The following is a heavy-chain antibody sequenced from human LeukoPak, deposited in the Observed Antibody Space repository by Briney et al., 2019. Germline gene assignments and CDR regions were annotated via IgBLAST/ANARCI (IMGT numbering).Heavy chain of an antibody. V-gene: IGHV3-23*01. CDR3: ASDPGIRNGMDV. CDR1: GFTFSDYA. Sequence: GGSLRLSCTASGFTFSDYAMSWVRQAPGKGLEWVSGTTGRADITHYADSVKGRFIISRDNSKNTLDLQMDSLRAEDTAVYHCASDPGIRNGMDVWGQGTTVTVSS. J-gene: IGHJ6*02. CDR2: TTGRADIT.